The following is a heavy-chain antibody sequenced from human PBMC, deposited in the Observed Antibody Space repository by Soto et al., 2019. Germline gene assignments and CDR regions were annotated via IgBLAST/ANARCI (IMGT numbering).Heavy chain of an antibody. CDR3: ARDLGGFCNDTGCYSGDY. V-gene: IGHV1-69*04. CDR1: GGTFSSYT. J-gene: IGHJ4*02. Sequence: GASVKVSCKASGGTFSSYTISWVRQAPGQGLEWMGRIIPILGIANYAQKFQGRVTITADKSTSTAYMELSSLRSEDTAVYYCARDLGGFCNDTGCYSGDYWGRGPRVTVSS. D-gene: IGHD2-15*01. CDR2: IIPILGIA.